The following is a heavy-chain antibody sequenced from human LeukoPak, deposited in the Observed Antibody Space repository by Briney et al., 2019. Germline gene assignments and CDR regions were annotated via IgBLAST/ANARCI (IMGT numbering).Heavy chain of an antibody. CDR2: ISAYKGDT. J-gene: IGHJ4*02. CDR1: GYTFTNYG. V-gene: IGHV1-18*01. Sequence: ASVKVSCKTSGYTFTNYGIAWVRQAPGQGLEWMGWISAYKGDTKYAQKFQGRVTMSTDTSTTTAYMELRSLRSEDTAAYYCAKDYLPVGTPSNYFDYWGQGTLVTVSS. CDR3: AKDYLPVGTPSNYFDY. D-gene: IGHD4-23*01.